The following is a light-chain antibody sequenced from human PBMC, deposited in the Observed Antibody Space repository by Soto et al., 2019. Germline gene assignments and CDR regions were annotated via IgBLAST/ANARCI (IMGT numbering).Light chain of an antibody. CDR1: TGDVTSGHF. CDR2: DTS. V-gene: IGLV7-46*01. J-gene: IGLJ3*02. Sequence: QAVVTQEPSLTVSPGGTVTLTCGSSTGDVTSGHFPYWFQQKPGQAPRTLIYDTSSKSSWTPARFSGSLLGGKAALTLSGAQPEDETDYYCLLAYGSIRVFGGGTQLTVL. CDR3: LLAYGSIRV.